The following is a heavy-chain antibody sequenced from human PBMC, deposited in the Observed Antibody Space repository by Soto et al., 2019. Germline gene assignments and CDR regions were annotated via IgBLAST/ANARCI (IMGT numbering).Heavy chain of an antibody. Sequence: SVKVSCKASGGTFSSYAISWVRQAPGQGLEWMGGINPIFGTANYAQKFQGRVTITADESTSTAYMELSSLRSEDTAVYYCARDKAWHYYDSSGYYPHYYYYGMDVWG. J-gene: IGHJ6*02. D-gene: IGHD3-22*01. V-gene: IGHV1-69*13. CDR1: GGTFSSYA. CDR2: INPIFGTA. CDR3: ARDKAWHYYDSSGYYPHYYYYGMDV.